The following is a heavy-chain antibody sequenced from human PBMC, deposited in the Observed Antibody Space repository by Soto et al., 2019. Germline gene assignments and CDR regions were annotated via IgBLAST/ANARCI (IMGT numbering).Heavy chain of an antibody. CDR3: ARQKGWNGRYFDY. V-gene: IGHV5-10-1*01. CDR2: IDPSDSYT. D-gene: IGHD1-1*01. CDR1: EYSFTSYW. J-gene: IGHJ4*02. Sequence: GESLKISCKGSEYSFTSYWISWVRQMPGKGLEWMGRIDPSDSYTNYSPSFQGHVTISADKSISTAYLQWSSLKASDTAMYYCARQKGWNGRYFDYWGQGTLDIGSS.